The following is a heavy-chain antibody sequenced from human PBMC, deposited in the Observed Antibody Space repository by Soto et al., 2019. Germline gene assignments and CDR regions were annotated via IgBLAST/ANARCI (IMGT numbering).Heavy chain of an antibody. CDR1: GFTFSSYW. J-gene: IGHJ6*02. CDR3: ARGAAAAQYYYYGMDV. V-gene: IGHV3-74*01. CDR2: INSDGSST. D-gene: IGHD6-13*01. Sequence: TGGSLRLSCAASGFTFSSYWMHWVRQAPGKGLVWVSRINSDGSSTSYADSVKGRFTISRDNAKNTLYLQMNSLRAEDTAVYYCARGAAAAQYYYYGMDVWGQGTTVTVSS.